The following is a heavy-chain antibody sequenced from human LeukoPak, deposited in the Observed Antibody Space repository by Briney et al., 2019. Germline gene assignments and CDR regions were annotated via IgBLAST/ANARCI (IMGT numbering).Heavy chain of an antibody. CDR1: GGSINSYY. Sequence: SETLSLTCTVCGGSINSYYWSWIWQPAGTGLEWIGRIYSSGSTNYNPSLKSRVSMSVDTSKNQFSLKLTSVTAADTAVYYCARGGKATVVTMWGQGILVTVSS. CDR3: ARGGKATVVTM. J-gene: IGHJ4*02. D-gene: IGHD4-23*01. V-gene: IGHV4-4*07. CDR2: IYSSGST.